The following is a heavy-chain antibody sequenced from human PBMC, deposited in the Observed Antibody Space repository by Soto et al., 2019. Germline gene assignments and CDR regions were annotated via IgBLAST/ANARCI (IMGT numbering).Heavy chain of an antibody. CDR2: IKQDGSGK. CDR1: GFTFSSYW. V-gene: IGHV3-7*01. Sequence: PGGSLRLSCADSGFTFSSYWMSWVRQAPGKGLEWVANIKQDGSGKYYVDSVKGRFTISRDNAKNSLYLQMNSLRAEDTAVYYCARVIPGSACGGDCYLNGFDYWGQGTLVTVS. J-gene: IGHJ4*02. CDR3: ARVIPGSACGGDCYLNGFDY. D-gene: IGHD2-21*02.